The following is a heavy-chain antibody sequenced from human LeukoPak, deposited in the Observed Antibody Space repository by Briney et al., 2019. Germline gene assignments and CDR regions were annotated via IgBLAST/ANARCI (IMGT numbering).Heavy chain of an antibody. D-gene: IGHD1-26*01. CDR3: ARDPYSGSYGNYYYYFMDV. CDR1: GFTFSSYN. J-gene: IGHJ6*03. CDR2: ITSGSSYI. V-gene: IGHV3-21*01. Sequence: GGSLRLSCAASGFTFSSYNMNWVRQAPGKGLEWVSSITSGSSYIYYADSGKGRFTISRDNAKNSLYLQMNSLRAEDTAVYYCARDPYSGSYGNYYYYFMDVWGKGTTVTISS.